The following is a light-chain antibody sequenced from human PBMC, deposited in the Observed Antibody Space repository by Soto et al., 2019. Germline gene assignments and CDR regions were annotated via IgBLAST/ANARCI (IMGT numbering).Light chain of an antibody. Sequence: EIVLTQSPATLSLSPGERAILSCRASQNVSSYLAWYQQKPGQAPRLLIYDASNRATGIPARFSGSGSGTDFTLTISSLEPEDFAVYYCQQRSNWPLTFGGGTKVEIK. CDR3: QQRSNWPLT. CDR1: QNVSSY. V-gene: IGKV3-11*01. CDR2: DAS. J-gene: IGKJ4*01.